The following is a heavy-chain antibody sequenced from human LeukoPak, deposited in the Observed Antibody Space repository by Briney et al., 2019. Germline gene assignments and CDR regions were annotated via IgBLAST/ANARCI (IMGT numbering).Heavy chain of an antibody. CDR2: ISGSGDTT. J-gene: IGHJ3*02. D-gene: IGHD1-26*01. Sequence: GGSLRLSCAASGFTFSTYAMSWVRQTPGKGLEWVSAISGSGDTTYYAGSVKGRFTISRDNAKNSLYLQMNSLRAEDMALYYCAKDISGAGDAFDIWGQGTMVTVSS. CDR1: GFTFSTYA. V-gene: IGHV3-23*01. CDR3: AKDISGAGDAFDI.